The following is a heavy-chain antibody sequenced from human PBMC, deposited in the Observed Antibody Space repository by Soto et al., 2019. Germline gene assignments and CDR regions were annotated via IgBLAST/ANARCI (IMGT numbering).Heavy chain of an antibody. CDR1: GFTFSSYG. V-gene: IGHV3-30*18. D-gene: IGHD4-17*01. CDR3: ANRDYGDWDAFDI. J-gene: IGHJ3*02. Sequence: GGSLRLSCAASGFTFSSYGMHWVRQAPGKGLEWVAVISYDGSNKYYADSVKGRFTISRDNSKNTLYLQMNSLRAEDTAVYYCANRDYGDWDAFDIWGQGTMVTVSS. CDR2: ISYDGSNK.